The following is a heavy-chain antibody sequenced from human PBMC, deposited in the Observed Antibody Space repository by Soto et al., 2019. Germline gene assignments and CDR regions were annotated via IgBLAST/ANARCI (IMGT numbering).Heavy chain of an antibody. CDR3: AKGSKFTIFSPNDY. CDR1: GFTFSTYA. J-gene: IGHJ4*02. D-gene: IGHD3-3*01. Sequence: EVQLLESGGGLVQPGGSLRLSCAASGFTFSTYAMTWVRQAPGKGLEWVSALSGNSGTTYSADSVKGRFTISRDNSRNTLYLQMSSLRAEDTALYFCAKGSKFTIFSPNDYWGQGTLVTVSS. V-gene: IGHV3-23*01. CDR2: LSGNSGTT.